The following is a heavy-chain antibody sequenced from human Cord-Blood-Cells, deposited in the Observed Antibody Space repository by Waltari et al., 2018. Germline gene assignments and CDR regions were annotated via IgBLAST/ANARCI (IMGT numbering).Heavy chain of an antibody. D-gene: IGHD3-3*01. CDR1: GGSFSGYY. Sequence: QVQLQQWGAGLLKPSETLSLTCAVYGGSFSGYYWSWIRKPPGKGLEWIGEINHSGSTNYNPSLKSRVTISVDTSKNQFSLKLSSVTAAYTAVYYCARGPSGFWSGYYGSWWFDPWGQGTLVTVSS. CDR2: INHSGST. J-gene: IGHJ5*02. CDR3: ARGPSGFWSGYYGSWWFDP. V-gene: IGHV4-34*01.